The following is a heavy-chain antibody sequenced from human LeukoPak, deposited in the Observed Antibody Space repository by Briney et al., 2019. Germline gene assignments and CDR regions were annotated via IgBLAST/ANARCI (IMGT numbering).Heavy chain of an antibody. D-gene: IGHD4-17*01. CDR3: EVSGGDYGGEPYYFDY. J-gene: IGHJ4*02. CDR1: GFSLSTYA. CDR2: ISGAGGRT. Sequence: QPGGSLRLSCAASGFSLSTYAMSWVRQAPGKGPEWVSAISGAGGRTYYADSVKGRFTISRDNSKNTLYLQMDSLRAEDTAVYYCEVSGGDYGGEPYYFDYWGQGTLVTVSS. V-gene: IGHV3-23*01.